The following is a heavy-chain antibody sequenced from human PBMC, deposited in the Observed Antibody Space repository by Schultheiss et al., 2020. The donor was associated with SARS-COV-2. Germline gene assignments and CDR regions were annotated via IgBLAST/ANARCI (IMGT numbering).Heavy chain of an antibody. J-gene: IGHJ6*02. CDR1: GFTFSSYE. D-gene: IGHD6-13*01. CDR2: ISSSGSTI. CDR3: ARAPIIAAAGIYYYYYGMDV. V-gene: IGHV3-48*03. Sequence: GGSLRLSCAASGFTFSSYEMNWVRQAPGKGLEWVSYISSSGSTIYYADSVKGRFTISRDNAKNSLYLQMNSLRAEDTAVYYCARAPIIAAAGIYYYYYGMDVWGQGTTVTVSS.